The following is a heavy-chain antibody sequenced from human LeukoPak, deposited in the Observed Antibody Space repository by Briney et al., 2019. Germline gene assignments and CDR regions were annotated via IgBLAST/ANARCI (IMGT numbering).Heavy chain of an antibody. J-gene: IGHJ4*02. CDR2: IYYSGST. CDR3: ARWGVVPAATFDY. D-gene: IGHD2-2*01. CDR1: GSSISSYY. V-gene: IGHV4-59*08. Sequence: SETLSLTCTVSGSSISSYYWSWIRQPPGKGLEWIGYIYYSGSTNYNPSLKSRVTISVDTSKNQFSLKLSSVTAAGTAVYYCARWGVVPAATFDYWGQGTLVTVSS.